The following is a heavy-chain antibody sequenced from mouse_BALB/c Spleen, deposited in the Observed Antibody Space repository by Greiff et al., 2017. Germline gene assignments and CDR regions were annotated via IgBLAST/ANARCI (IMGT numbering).Heavy chain of an antibody. Sequence: EVMLVESGGGLVQPGGSRKLSCAASGFTFSSFGMHWVRQAPEKGLEWVAYISSGSSTIYYADTVKGRFTISRDNPKNTLFLQMTSLKSEDTAMYYCTRDGRYGNYFDYWGQGTTLTVSS. CDR2: ISSGSSTI. CDR3: TRDGRYGNYFDY. V-gene: IGHV5-17*02. CDR1: GFTFSSFG. D-gene: IGHD1-1*01. J-gene: IGHJ2*01.